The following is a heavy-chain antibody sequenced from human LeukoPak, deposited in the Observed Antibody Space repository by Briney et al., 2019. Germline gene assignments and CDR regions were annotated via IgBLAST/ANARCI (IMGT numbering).Heavy chain of an antibody. CDR2: IYSGGST. Sequence: QPGGSLRLSCAASGFTVSSSYMSWVRQAPGKGLEWVSVIYSGGSTYYADSVKGRFTISRDNSKNTLYLQMNSLRAEDTAVYYCARARNGGDFDYWGQGTLVTVSS. J-gene: IGHJ4*02. D-gene: IGHD3-16*01. V-gene: IGHV3-53*01. CDR3: ARARNGGDFDY. CDR1: GFTVSSSY.